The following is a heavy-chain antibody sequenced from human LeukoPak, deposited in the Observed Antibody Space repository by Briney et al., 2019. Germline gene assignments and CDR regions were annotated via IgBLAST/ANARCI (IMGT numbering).Heavy chain of an antibody. Sequence: GKSLKISCKGSGYSFTSYWIGWVRQMPGKGLEWMGIIYPGDSDTRYSPSFQGQVTISADKSISTAYLQWSSLKASDTAMYYCARGSYYDFWSGYYPDAFDIWGQGTMVTVSS. CDR3: ARGSYYDFWSGYYPDAFDI. V-gene: IGHV5-51*01. J-gene: IGHJ3*02. CDR2: IYPGDSDT. D-gene: IGHD3-3*01. CDR1: GYSFTSYW.